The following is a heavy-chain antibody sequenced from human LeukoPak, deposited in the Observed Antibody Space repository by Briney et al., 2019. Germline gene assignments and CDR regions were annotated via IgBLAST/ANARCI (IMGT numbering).Heavy chain of an antibody. V-gene: IGHV4-59*01. CDR3: ARGYSSSLNWFDP. CDR1: GGSISSYY. J-gene: IGHJ5*02. D-gene: IGHD6-13*01. CDR2: IYYSGST. Sequence: PSETLSLTCTVSGGSISSYYWSWIRQPPGKGLEWIGYIYYSGSTNYNPSLKSRVTISVDTSKNQFSLKLSSVTAAGTAVYYCARGYSSSLNWFDPWGQGTLVTVSS.